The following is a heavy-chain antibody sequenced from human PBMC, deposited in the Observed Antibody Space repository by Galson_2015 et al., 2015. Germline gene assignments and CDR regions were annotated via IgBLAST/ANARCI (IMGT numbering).Heavy chain of an antibody. CDR2: ISSNSSTI. J-gene: IGHJ4*02. D-gene: IGHD7-27*01. CDR1: GFTFSSYS. Sequence: SLRLSCAASGFTFSSYSMNWVRQAPGKGLEWVSYISSNSSTIYYADSVKGRFTISRDNAKNSLYLQMNSLRDEDTAVYYCARDPGNWGSPLNYFDYWGQGTLVTVSS. CDR3: ARDPGNWGSPLNYFDY. V-gene: IGHV3-48*02.